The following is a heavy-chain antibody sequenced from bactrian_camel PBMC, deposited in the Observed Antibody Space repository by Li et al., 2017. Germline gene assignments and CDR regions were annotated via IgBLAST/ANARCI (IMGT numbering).Heavy chain of an antibody. CDR2: IDSDGSS. J-gene: IGHJ4*01. Sequence: VQLVESGGGSVQAGGSLRLSCAASGGTYSRYCMGWFRQAPGKEREAVAVIDSDGSSSYASFAEGRFAISQDSANNTLYLEMNSLKPEDTAMYYCASGPAECTQVSGTRYWGQGTQVTVS. V-gene: IGHV3S53*01. CDR3: ASGPAECTQVSGTRY. CDR1: GGTYSRYC. D-gene: IGHD6*01.